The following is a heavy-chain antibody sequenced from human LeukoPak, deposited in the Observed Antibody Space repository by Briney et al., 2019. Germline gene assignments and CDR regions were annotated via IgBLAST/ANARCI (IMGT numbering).Heavy chain of an antibody. CDR1: GGSISSYY. CDR3: ARLEAGTHFDY. CDR2: IYYSGST. D-gene: IGHD6-19*01. J-gene: IGHJ4*02. Sequence: PSETLSLTCTVSGGSISSYYWSWIRQPPGKGLEWIGYIYYSGSTNYNPSLKSRVIISVDTSKNQFSLKLSSVTAADTAVYYCARLEAGTHFDYWGQGTLVTVSS. V-gene: IGHV4-59*08.